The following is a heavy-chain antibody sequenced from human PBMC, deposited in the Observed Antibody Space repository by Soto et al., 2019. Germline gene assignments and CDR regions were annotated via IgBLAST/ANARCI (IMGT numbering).Heavy chain of an antibody. CDR3: VFFFQAEDGIRDVRSVSAFLLNRSSDL. CDR2: IQSGGPT. Sequence: EKGLEWVSLIQSGGPTYYADSVKCRFTISRDTSENTMHLQMDSLRAEDTAVYYCVFFFQAEDGIRDVRSVSAFLLNRSSDL. V-gene: IGHV3-66*01. D-gene: IGHD3-10*02. J-gene: IGHJ2*01.